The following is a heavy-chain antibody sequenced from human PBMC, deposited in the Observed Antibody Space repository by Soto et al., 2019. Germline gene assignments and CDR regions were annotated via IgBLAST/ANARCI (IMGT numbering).Heavy chain of an antibody. Sequence: QVQLVESGGGVVQPGRSLRLSCAASGFTFSSYGMHWVRQAPGKGLEWVAVIWFDGSNKYYADSVKGRFTISRDNSKNPLYLQMNSLRAEEMAVYYCARRTRYSSWSVSYQYYYMDVWGKGSTVTV. CDR2: IWFDGSNK. V-gene: IGHV3-33*01. CDR1: GFTFSSYG. CDR3: ARRTRYSSWSVSYQYYYMDV. D-gene: IGHD6-6*01. J-gene: IGHJ6*03.